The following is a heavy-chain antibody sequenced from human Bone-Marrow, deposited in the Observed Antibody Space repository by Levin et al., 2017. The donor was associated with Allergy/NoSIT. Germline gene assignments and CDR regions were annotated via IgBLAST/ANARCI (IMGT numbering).Heavy chain of an antibody. J-gene: IGHJ5*02. D-gene: IGHD3-10*01. CDR3: ARDKYYGSGNTDWLDP. CDR1: GFPFSTYS. CDR2: IYSSGGT. V-gene: IGHV4-31*02. Sequence: SQTLSLTCAASGFPFSTYSMNWVRQFPGKGLEYIGYIYSSGGTYYNPSLKSRVSISLDTSKNHFSLKLNSVTAADTAVYFCARDKYYGSGNTDWLDPWGQGTLVTVSS.